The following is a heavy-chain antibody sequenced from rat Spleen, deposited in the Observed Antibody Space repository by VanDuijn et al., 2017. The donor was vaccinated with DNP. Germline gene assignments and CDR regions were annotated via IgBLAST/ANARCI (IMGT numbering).Heavy chain of an antibody. CDR1: GFTFSNYD. CDR2: ITKSGSSS. V-gene: IGHV5S23*01. CDR3: ARPDYYDGSYPHY. Sequence: EVQLVESGGGLLQPGRSLKLSCAASGFTFSNYDMAWVRQAPTKGLEWVASITKSGSSSDYRDSVKGRFTISRDNAKSTLYLQMNSLRSEDMATYYCARPDYYDGSYPHYWGQGTLVTVSS. J-gene: IGHJ3*01. D-gene: IGHD1-12*02.